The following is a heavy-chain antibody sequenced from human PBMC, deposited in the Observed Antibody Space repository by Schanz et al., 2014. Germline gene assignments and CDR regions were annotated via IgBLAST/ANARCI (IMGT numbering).Heavy chain of an antibody. CDR1: GFTFSTYG. Sequence: VQLVESGGDLVQPGRSLRLSCAASGFTFSTYGMHWVRQAPGKGLEWVAVISYDGNNKDYADSVKGRFTISRDNSKNTLYLQMNSLRAEDTAVYYCAKDRDDSSWYYYYYGMDVWGQGTTVTVSS. V-gene: IGHV3-30*18. CDR2: ISYDGNNK. J-gene: IGHJ6*02. D-gene: IGHD3-22*01. CDR3: AKDRDDSSWYYYYYGMDV.